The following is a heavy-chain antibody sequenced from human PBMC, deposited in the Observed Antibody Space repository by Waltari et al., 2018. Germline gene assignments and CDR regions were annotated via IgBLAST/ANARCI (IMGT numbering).Heavy chain of an antibody. CDR1: GFTFSTYS. CDR2: ISGSGTCT. D-gene: IGHD3-16*01. Sequence: EVQLLESGGGLVPPGGSLRLSCAACGFTFSTYSMSWVRQVPGSVHEWVSSISGSGTCTFYTDSVKVRFTISRDNSKNTLSLQMNSLRAEDMALYYCATFKGDYWGQGTLVTISS. CDR3: ATFKGDY. J-gene: IGHJ4*02. V-gene: IGHV3-23*01.